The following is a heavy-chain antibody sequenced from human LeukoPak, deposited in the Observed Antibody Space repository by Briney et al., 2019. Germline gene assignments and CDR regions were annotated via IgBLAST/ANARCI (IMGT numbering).Heavy chain of an antibody. CDR2: ITPLFGTA. CDR3: ARSFFRAVSGTNYYYGMDV. Sequence: ASVKVSCKASGGTLGSYAISWVRQAPGQGLEWMGGITPLFGTANYAQKFQGRVTITADESTSTAYMELSSLRSEDTAVYFCARSFFRAVSGTNYYYGMDVWGQGTTVTVS. V-gene: IGHV1-69*13. CDR1: GGTLGSYA. D-gene: IGHD6-19*01. J-gene: IGHJ6*02.